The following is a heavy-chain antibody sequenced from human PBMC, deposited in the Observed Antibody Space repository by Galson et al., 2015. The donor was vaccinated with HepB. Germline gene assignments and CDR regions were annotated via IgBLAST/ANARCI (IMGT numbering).Heavy chain of an antibody. CDR1: GGTFSSYI. CDR2: ITTMFGTA. J-gene: IGHJ4*02. D-gene: IGHD3-10*01. Sequence: SVKVSCKASGGTFSSYIISWVRQVPGQGLEWMGGITTMFGTANHAQNFQGRVNIIADESTTTVYMELSSLRSEDTAVYYCARVHSDSGTYQYYFDNWGQGTLVTVS. CDR3: ARVHSDSGTYQYYFDN. V-gene: IGHV1-69*13.